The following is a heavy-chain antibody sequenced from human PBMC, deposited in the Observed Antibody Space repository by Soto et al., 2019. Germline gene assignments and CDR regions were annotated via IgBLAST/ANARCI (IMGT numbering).Heavy chain of an antibody. D-gene: IGHD6-19*01. CDR2: IIRKANSYTT. J-gene: IGHJ6*02. CDR3: AMLGGWSGGSSGMDV. CDR1: GLIFSDYH. V-gene: IGHV3-72*01. Sequence: EVQLVESGGGLVQPGGSLRLSCAASGLIFSDYHMDWVRRAPGKGLGWVGRIIRKANSYTTEYAASVKGRFTISRDDSKNSLYLQMNSLKSEDTAVYYCAMLGGWSGGSSGMDVWGQGTTVTVSS.